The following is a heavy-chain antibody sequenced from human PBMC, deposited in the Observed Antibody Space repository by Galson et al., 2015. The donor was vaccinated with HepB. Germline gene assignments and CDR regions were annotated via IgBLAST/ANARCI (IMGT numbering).Heavy chain of an antibody. CDR2: ISWNSGSI. J-gene: IGHJ5*02. CDR1: GFTFDDYA. Sequence: SLRLSCAASGFTFDDYAMHWVRQAPGKGLEWVSGISWNSGSIGYADSVKGRFTISRDNAKNSLYLQMNSLRAEDTAVYYCARGDLGYCSSTSCYPYNWFDPWGQGTLVTVSS. D-gene: IGHD2-2*01. CDR3: ARGDLGYCSSTSCYPYNWFDP. V-gene: IGHV3-9*01.